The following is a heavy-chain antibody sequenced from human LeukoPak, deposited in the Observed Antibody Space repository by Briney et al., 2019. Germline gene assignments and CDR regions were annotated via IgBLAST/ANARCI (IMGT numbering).Heavy chain of an antibody. CDR1: GGSFSGYY. CDR2: INHSGST. V-gene: IGHV4-34*01. CDR3: ARETRVRWTDY. J-gene: IGHJ4*02. D-gene: IGHD5-24*01. Sequence: SETLSLTCAVYGGSFSGYYWSWIRQPPGKGLEWIGEINHSGSTNYNPSLKSRVTISVDTSKNQFSLKLSSVTAADTAVYYCARETRVRWTDYWGQGILVTVSS.